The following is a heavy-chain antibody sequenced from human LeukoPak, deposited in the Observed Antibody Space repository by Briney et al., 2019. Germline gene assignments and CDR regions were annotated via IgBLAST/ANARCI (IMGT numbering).Heavy chain of an antibody. CDR2: IYPGDSDT. D-gene: IGHD3-22*01. CDR3: ARPIYYDIPGYAFDI. J-gene: IGHJ3*02. Sequence: GESLKISCKGSGYSFTSYWIGWVRQMPGKGLEWMGIIYPGDSDTRYSPSFQGQVTISADKSISTAYLQWSSLKASDTATYYCARPIYYDIPGYAFDIWGQGTMVTVSS. V-gene: IGHV5-51*01. CDR1: GYSFTSYW.